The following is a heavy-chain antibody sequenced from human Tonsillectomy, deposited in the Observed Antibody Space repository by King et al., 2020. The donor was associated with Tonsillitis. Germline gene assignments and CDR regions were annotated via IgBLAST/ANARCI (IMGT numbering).Heavy chain of an antibody. J-gene: IGHJ4*02. CDR3: ARGRGWGSGYDY. CDR1: GCTFSSYA. V-gene: IGHV1-69*12. CDR2: IIPIFGTA. D-gene: IGHD5-12*01. Sequence: QLVQSGAEVKKPGSSVKVSCKASGCTFSSYAISWVRQAPGQGLEWMTGIIPIFGTAIYAQKFQGRGTITADDSTSTAYMELSSLGSEDTAVYYCARGRGWGSGYDYWGQGSLVTVSS.